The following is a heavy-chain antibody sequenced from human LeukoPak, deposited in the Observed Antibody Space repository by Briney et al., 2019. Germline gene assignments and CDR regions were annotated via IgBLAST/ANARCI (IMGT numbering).Heavy chain of an antibody. D-gene: IGHD1-1*01. Sequence: ASVKVSCKASGYTFTSYYMHWARQAPGQGLEWMGIINPSGGSTSYAQKFQGRVTMTRDTSTSTVYMELSSLRSEDTAVYYCARALPHDFYFDYWGQGTLVTVSS. CDR1: GYTFTSYY. CDR2: INPSGGST. CDR3: ARALPHDFYFDY. J-gene: IGHJ4*02. V-gene: IGHV1-46*01.